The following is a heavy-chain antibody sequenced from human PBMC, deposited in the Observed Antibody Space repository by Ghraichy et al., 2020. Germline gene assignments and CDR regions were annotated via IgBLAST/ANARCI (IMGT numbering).Heavy chain of an antibody. J-gene: IGHJ6*02. Sequence: GESLNISCVGSGFTFSSYSMNWVRQSPGKGLEWVSYITSSSSFRSYADSVKGRFTISRDNAHNSLYLQINSLGEEDTAVYFCARGSTVVRFFYYDGMDVWGQGTRVIVSS. CDR1: GFTFSSYS. V-gene: IGHV3-48*02. CDR2: ITSSSSFR. D-gene: IGHD4-23*01. CDR3: ARGSTVVRFFYYDGMDV.